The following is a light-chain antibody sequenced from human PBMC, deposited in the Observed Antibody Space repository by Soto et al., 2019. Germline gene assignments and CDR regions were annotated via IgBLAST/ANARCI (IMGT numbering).Light chain of an antibody. Sequence: EIVLTHSPGTLSLSPGERATLSCRASQSVSSSYLAWYQQKPGQAPRLLIYGASSRATGIPDRFSGSGSGTEFTLTISSLQPEDFATYYCQQLRDYPITFGQGTRLEIK. J-gene: IGKJ5*01. V-gene: IGKV3-20*01. CDR1: QSVSSSY. CDR2: GAS. CDR3: QQLRDYPIT.